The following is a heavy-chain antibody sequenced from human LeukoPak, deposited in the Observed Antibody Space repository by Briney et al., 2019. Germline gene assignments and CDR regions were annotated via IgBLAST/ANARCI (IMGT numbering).Heavy chain of an antibody. CDR3: ARDLETDISDAFDI. D-gene: IGHD3-9*01. J-gene: IGHJ3*02. V-gene: IGHV3-66*01. Sequence: GGSLRLSCAASGFTVSSNYMSWVRQAPGKGLEWVSVIYSGGSTYHADSVKGRFTISRDNSKNTLYLQMNSLRAEDTAVYYCARDLETDISDAFDIWGQGTMVTVSS. CDR2: IYSGGST. CDR1: GFTVSSNY.